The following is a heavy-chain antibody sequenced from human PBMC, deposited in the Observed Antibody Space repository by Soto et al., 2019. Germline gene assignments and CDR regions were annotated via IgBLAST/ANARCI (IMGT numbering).Heavy chain of an antibody. CDR2: ISGSGGST. Sequence: HPGGSLRLSCAASGFIFSSYAMSWVRQAPGKGLEWVSAISGSGGSTYYADSVKGRFTISRDNSKNTLYLQMNSLRAEDTAVYYCVGIYCDSGGGFDYCGQGTLVTVSS. D-gene: IGHD3-22*01. V-gene: IGHV3-23*01. J-gene: IGHJ4*02. CDR1: GFIFSSYA. CDR3: VGIYCDSGGGFDY.